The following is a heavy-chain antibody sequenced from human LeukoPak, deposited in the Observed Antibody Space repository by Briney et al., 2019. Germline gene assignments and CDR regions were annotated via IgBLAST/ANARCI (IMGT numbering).Heavy chain of an antibody. D-gene: IGHD2-2*01. V-gene: IGHV1-18*01. CDR1: GYTFTSYD. CDR2: MNPNSGNT. Sequence: ASVTVSCKASGYTFTSYDINWVRQATGQGLEWMGWMNPNSGNTNYAQKLQGRVTMTTDTSTSTAYMELRSLRSDDTAVYYCAREGYCSSTSCSYYYYGMDVWGQGTTVTVSS. CDR3: AREGYCSSTSCSYYYYGMDV. J-gene: IGHJ6*02.